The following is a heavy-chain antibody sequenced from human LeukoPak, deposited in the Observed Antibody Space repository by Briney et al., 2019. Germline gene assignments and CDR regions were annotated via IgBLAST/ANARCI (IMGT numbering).Heavy chain of an antibody. CDR3: AKGGYYYDSSGENWFDP. CDR2: ISGSGGST. J-gene: IGHJ5*02. V-gene: IGHV3-23*01. CDR1: GFTFSSYA. Sequence: GGSLRLSCAASGFTFSSYAMSWVRQAPGKGLEWVSAISGSGGSTYYADSVKGRFTISRDNSKNTLYLQMNSLRAEDTAVYYCAKGGYYYDSSGENWFDPWGQGTLVTVSS. D-gene: IGHD3-22*01.